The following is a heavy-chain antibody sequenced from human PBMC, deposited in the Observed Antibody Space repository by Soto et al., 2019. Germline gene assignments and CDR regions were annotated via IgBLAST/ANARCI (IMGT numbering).Heavy chain of an antibody. CDR2: INPNSGGT. Sequence: QVQLVQSGAEVKKPGASVKVSCKASGYTFTGYYMHWVRQAPGQGLEWMGWINPNSGGTNYAQKFQGRVTMTRDTSNSTAYMELSRLRSDDTAVYYCARDILGYCSSTSCYIYPGGFDYWGQGTLVTVSS. V-gene: IGHV1-2*02. D-gene: IGHD2-2*02. CDR1: GYTFTGYY. CDR3: ARDILGYCSSTSCYIYPGGFDY. J-gene: IGHJ4*02.